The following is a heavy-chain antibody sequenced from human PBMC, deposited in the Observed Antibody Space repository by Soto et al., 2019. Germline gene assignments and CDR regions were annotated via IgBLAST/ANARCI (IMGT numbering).Heavy chain of an antibody. V-gene: IGHV3-23*01. J-gene: IGHJ5*02. D-gene: IGHD2-2*01. CDR2: ISGSGGST. CDR3: AKDFRYQLPTGNWFAP. Sequence: GSLRLSCAASGFTFSSYAMSWVRQAPGKGLEWVSAISGSGGSTYYADSVKGRFTISRDNSKNTLYLQMNSLRAEDTAVYYCAKDFRYQLPTGNWFAPWGQGTLVTVSS. CDR1: GFTFSSYA.